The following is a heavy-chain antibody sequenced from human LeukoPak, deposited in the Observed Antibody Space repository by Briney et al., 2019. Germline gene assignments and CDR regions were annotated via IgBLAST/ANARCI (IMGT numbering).Heavy chain of an antibody. CDR2: IGTGGET. D-gene: IGHD4-17*01. V-gene: IGHV3-23*01. J-gene: IGHJ4*02. Sequence: GGSLRLSCAASGFIFSAYAMSWVRQAPGQGLEWVSVIGTGGETHYADSVRGPFTISRNNFKNTLYLQMNSLRAEDTAVYYCAKRVTVTTKYFDSWGQGTLVTVSS. CDR1: GFIFSAYA. CDR3: AKRVTVTTKYFDS.